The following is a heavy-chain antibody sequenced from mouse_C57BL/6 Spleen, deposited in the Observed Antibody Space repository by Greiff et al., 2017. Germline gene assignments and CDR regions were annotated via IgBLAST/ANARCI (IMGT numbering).Heavy chain of an antibody. V-gene: IGHV1-80*01. D-gene: IGHD2-2*01. CDR2: IYPGDGDT. CDR3: ARSVGYRFYAMDY. Sequence: VQLQQSGASVKISCKASGYAFSSYWMNWVKQRPGKGLEWIGQIYPGDGDTNYNGKFKGKATLTADKSSSTAYMQLSSLTSEDSAVYFCARSVGYRFYAMDYWGQGTSVTVSS. CDR1: GYAFSSYW. J-gene: IGHJ4*01.